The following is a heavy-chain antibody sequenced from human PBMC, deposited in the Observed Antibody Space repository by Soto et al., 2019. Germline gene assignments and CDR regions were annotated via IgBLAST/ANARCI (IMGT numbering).Heavy chain of an antibody. V-gene: IGHV4-59*08. Sequence: PSETLSLTCTVSGGSISSYYWSWIRQPPGKGLEWIGYIYYSGSTNYNPSLKSRVTISVDTSKNQFSLKLSSVTAADTAVYYCARHGTVYYDSSGYSDWFDPWGQGTLVTVSS. CDR3: ARHGTVYYDSSGYSDWFDP. CDR2: IYYSGST. CDR1: GGSISSYY. D-gene: IGHD3-22*01. J-gene: IGHJ5*02.